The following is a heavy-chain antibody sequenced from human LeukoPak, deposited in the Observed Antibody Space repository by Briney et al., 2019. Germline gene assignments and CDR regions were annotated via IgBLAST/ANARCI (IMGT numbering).Heavy chain of an antibody. D-gene: IGHD2-15*01. V-gene: IGHV3-23*01. J-gene: IGHJ4*02. CDR3: AKDPLYCSGGSCYSDYFDY. CDR1: GFTFSSYE. Sequence: GGSLRLSCAASGFTFSSYEMNWVRQAPGKGLEWVSAISGSGGSTYYADSVKGRFTISRDNSKNTLYLQMNSLRAEDTAVYYCAKDPLYCSGGSCYSDYFDYWGQGTLVTVSS. CDR2: ISGSGGST.